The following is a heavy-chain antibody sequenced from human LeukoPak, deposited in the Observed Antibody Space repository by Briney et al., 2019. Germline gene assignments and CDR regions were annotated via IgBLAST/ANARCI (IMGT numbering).Heavy chain of an antibody. CDR3: ARATRDGYNYVPLFDY. J-gene: IGHJ4*02. D-gene: IGHD5-24*01. CDR2: IYYSWST. Sequence: SETLSLTCTVSGGSISSYHWSWIRQPPGKGLELIGYIYYSWSTNYNPSLQSRVTISVDTSKNQFFLKPRSVTAADTAVYYCARATRDGYNYVPLFDYWGQGTLVTVSS. CDR1: GGSISSYH. V-gene: IGHV4-59*01.